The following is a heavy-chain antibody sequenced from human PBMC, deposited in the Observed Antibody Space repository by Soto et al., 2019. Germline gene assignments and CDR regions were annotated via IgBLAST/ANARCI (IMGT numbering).Heavy chain of an antibody. D-gene: IGHD6-6*01. CDR3: AKDLTRQLAYWLDP. CDR1: GFSFTGYY. V-gene: IGHV1-2*02. Sequence: ASVKVSCKASGFSFTGYYIHWLRQAPGQGLEWMGWINAHSGGTEYAQKFQGRVTLTRDTSIATVYLTLTSLTSDDTALYYCAKDLTRQLAYWLDPWGQGTQVTSPQ. J-gene: IGHJ5*02. CDR2: INAHSGGT.